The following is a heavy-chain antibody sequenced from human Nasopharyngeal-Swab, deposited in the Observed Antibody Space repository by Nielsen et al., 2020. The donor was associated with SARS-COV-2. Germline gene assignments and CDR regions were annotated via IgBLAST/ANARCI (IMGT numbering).Heavy chain of an antibody. CDR1: GGSISSGGHY. CDR3: ARAVVDFYYGMDV. V-gene: IGHV4-31*03. J-gene: IGHJ6*02. Sequence: SETLSLTCTVSGGSISSGGHYWTWIRQYPGRGLEWLGYIYHSGSTYFKPSLRSRLTISIDTSKNQFSLKLSPVTAADTAVYYCARAVVDFYYGMDVWGQGTSVTVSS. D-gene: IGHD3-16*02. CDR2: IYHSGST.